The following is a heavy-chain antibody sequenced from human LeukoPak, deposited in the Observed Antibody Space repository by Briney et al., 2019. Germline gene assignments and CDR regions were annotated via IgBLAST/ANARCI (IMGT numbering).Heavy chain of an antibody. V-gene: IGHV1-18*01. D-gene: IGHD2-15*01. CDR3: ARGPPVYGGSCYGY. Sequence: GASVKVACKGSGCTFTSYGISWVRQAPGHGLEWMGWLSAYNGNTNYAQKLQGRVTMTTDTSTSTAYMELRSLRSDDTAVYYCARGPPVYGGSCYGYWGQGTLVTVSS. CDR2: LSAYNGNT. J-gene: IGHJ4*02. CDR1: GCTFTSYG.